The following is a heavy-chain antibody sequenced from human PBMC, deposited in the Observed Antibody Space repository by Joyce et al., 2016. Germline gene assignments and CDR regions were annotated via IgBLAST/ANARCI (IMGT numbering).Heavy chain of an antibody. CDR2: ISKDGTKI. J-gene: IGHJ4*02. Sequence: QVQLVESGGGVVQPGRSLTLSCAASGFTFSNFDMHWVRQAPGKGLEWVGLISKDGTKIYQADSVKGRFTISRDNTKSTIYLHISSLRTEDTGVFYCTRGKGARGYSSLFFFWGQGTLLTVSS. V-gene: IGHV3-30*03. CDR3: TRGKGARGYSSLFFF. CDR1: GFTFSNFD. D-gene: IGHD5-12*01.